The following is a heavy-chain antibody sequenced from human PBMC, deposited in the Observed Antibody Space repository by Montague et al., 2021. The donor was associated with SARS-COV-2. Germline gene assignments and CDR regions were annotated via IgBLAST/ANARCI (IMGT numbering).Heavy chain of an antibody. D-gene: IGHD3-10*01. V-gene: IGHV4-59*11. CDR1: GGSISSHF. J-gene: IGHJ5*02. CDR3: ARATTVRGAVNWFDP. CDR2: INYSGGT. Sequence: SETLSLTCTVSGGSISSHFWSWIRQPPGKGLEWIGYINYSGGTXXXPSXXXRVTVSVDTTKNQFSLTVTSVIAADTAVYYCARATTVRGAVNWFDPWGQGTQVIVSS.